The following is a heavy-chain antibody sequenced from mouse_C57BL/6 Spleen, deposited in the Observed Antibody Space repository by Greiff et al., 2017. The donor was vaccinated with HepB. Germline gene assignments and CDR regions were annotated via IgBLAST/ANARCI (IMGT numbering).Heavy chain of an antibody. J-gene: IGHJ1*03. CDR1: GYTFTDHT. CDR3: TREGNYGSSYWYFDV. D-gene: IGHD1-1*01. CDR2: IYPRDGST. V-gene: IGHV1-78*01. Sequence: VQLQQSDAELVKPGASVKISCKVSGYTFTDHTIHWMKQRPEQGLEWIGYIYPRDGSTKYNEKFKGKATLTADKSSSTAYMQLNSLTSEDSAVYFCTREGNYGSSYWYFDVWGTGTTVTVSS.